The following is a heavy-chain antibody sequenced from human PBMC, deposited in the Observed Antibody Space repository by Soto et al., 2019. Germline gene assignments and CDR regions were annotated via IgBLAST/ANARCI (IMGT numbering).Heavy chain of an antibody. D-gene: IGHD3-16*02. CDR3: ARGHVLKYYDYIWGSYRYTVWFDP. CDR2: INHSGST. Sequence: SETLSLTCAVYGGSFSGYYWSWIRQPPGKGLEWIGEINHSGSTNYNPSLKSRVTISVGTSKNQFSLKLSSVTAADTAVYYCARGHVLKYYDYIWGSYRYTVWFDPWGQGTLVTVSS. V-gene: IGHV4-34*01. J-gene: IGHJ5*02. CDR1: GGSFSGYY.